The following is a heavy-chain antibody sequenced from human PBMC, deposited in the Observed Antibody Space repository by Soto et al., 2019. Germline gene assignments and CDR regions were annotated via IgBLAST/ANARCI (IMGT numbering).Heavy chain of an antibody. J-gene: IGHJ4*02. CDR2: IIPIFGTA. CDR1: GGTFSSYA. Sequence: QVQLVQSGAEVKKPGSSVKVSCKASGGTFSSYAISWVRQAPGQGLEWMGGIIPIFGTANYAQKFQGRVTITADETTSTDYMELSSLRSEDTAVYYCASLPGWLHPYYFDYWGQGTLVTVSS. V-gene: IGHV1-69*01. CDR3: ASLPGWLHPYYFDY. D-gene: IGHD5-12*01.